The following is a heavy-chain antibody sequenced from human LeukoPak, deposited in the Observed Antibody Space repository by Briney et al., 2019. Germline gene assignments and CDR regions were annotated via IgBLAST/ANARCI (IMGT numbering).Heavy chain of an antibody. Sequence: KPSETLSLTCTVSGYSISSGYYWGWIRQPPGKGLEWIGSIYHSGSTYYNPSLKSRVTISVDRSKNQFSLKLSSVTAADTAVYYCARGAYGFDYWGQGTLVTVSS. CDR3: ARGAYGFDY. CDR1: GYSISSGYY. J-gene: IGHJ4*02. CDR2: IYHSGST. V-gene: IGHV4-38-2*02. D-gene: IGHD4-17*01.